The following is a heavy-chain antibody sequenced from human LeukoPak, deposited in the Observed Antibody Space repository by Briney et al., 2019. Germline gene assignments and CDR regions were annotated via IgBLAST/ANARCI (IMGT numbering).Heavy chain of an antibody. CDR2: IYHSGST. Sequence: SQTLSLTCAVSGGSISSGGYSWSWIRQPPGKGLEWIGYIYHSGSTYYSPSLKSRVTISVDRSKNQFSLKLSFVTAADTAVYYCARGTERASWFDPWGQGTLVTVSS. V-gene: IGHV4-30-2*01. D-gene: IGHD1-1*01. CDR3: ARGTERASWFDP. CDR1: GGSISSGGYS. J-gene: IGHJ5*02.